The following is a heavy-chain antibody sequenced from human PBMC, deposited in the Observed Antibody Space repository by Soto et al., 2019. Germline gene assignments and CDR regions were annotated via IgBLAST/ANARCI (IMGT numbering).Heavy chain of an antibody. D-gene: IGHD3-22*01. J-gene: IGHJ6*02. V-gene: IGHV3-33*01. CDR3: AREGMPDSSWFSSYYYGMDV. CDR2: IWYDGSNK. CDR1: GFTFSSYG. Sequence: PGGSLRLSCAASGFTFSSYGMHWVLQAPGKGLEWVAVIWYDGSNKYYADSVKGRFTISRDNSKNTLYLQMNSLRAEDTAVYYCAREGMPDSSWFSSYYYGMDVWGQGTTVTVSS.